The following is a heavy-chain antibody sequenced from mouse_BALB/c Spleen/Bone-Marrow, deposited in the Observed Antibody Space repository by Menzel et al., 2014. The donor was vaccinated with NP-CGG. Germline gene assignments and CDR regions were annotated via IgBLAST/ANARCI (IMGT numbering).Heavy chain of an antibody. CDR3: TNDYLFAY. CDR1: GYTFTSYY. D-gene: IGHD2-4*01. J-gene: IGHJ3*01. Sequence: QVQLKESGAELVKPGASVKLSCKASGYTFTSYYMYWVKQRPGQGLEWIGEINPSNGGTNFNEKFKSKATQTVDKSSSTAYMQLSSLTSEDSAVYYCTNDYLFAYWGQGTLVTVSA. V-gene: IGHV1S81*02. CDR2: INPSNGGT.